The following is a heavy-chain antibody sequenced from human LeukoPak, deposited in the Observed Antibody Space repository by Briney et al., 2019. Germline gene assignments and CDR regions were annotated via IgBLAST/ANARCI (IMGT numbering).Heavy chain of an antibody. CDR3: ARARVIWSGYLNRRHRHDAFDI. CDR1: GGSISSGSYY. D-gene: IGHD3-3*01. J-gene: IGHJ3*02. V-gene: IGHV4-61*02. CDR2: IYTSGST. Sequence: SETLSLTCTVSGGSISSGSYYWSWIRQPAGKGLEWIGRIYTSGSTNYNPSLKSRVTISVDTSKNQFSLKLSSVTAADTAVYYCARARVIWSGYLNRRHRHDAFDIWGQGTMVTVSS.